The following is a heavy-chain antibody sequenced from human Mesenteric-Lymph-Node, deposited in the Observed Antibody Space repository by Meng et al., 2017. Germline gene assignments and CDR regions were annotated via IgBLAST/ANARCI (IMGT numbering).Heavy chain of an antibody. V-gene: IGHV4-4*02. CDR3: GRDQGRQLINH. CDR1: GDSIRSDIW. D-gene: IGHD1-1*01. J-gene: IGHJ4*02. CDR2: VYHRGDT. Sequence: GQAQGAGPGSVKPSGTLSPTCTVSGDSIRSDIWGSWVRQPPGKGLEWIGEVYHRGDTNYNPSLKSRVVISVDRSKNQFSLNLSSVTAADTAVYYCGRDQGRQLINHWGQGTLVTVSS.